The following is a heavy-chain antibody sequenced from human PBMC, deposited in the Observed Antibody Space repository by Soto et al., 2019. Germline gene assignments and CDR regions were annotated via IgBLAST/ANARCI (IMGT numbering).Heavy chain of an antibody. J-gene: IGHJ3*02. V-gene: IGHV3-74*01. Sequence: GGSLRLCCAASGFTFSSYWMHWVRQAPGKGLVWVSRVDNDGGGTIYADSVKGRFTVSRDNTKNTLFLQMNSLRVDDTAIYYCARGSFVYAFDIWGQGTMVTVSS. CDR1: GFTFSSYW. CDR2: VDNDGGGT. CDR3: ARGSFVYAFDI.